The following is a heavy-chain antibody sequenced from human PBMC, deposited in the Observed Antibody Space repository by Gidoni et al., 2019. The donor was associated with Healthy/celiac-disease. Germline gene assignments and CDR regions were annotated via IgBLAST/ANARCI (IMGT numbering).Heavy chain of an antibody. CDR3: ARDLGYCSSTSCYDEYYYGMDV. Sequence: QVQLQESGPGLVKPSETLSLTCTVAGGSISSYDWSWIRQPPGKGLEWIGYIYYSGSTNYNPSLKSRITISVDTSKNQFSLKLSSVTAADTAVYYCARDLGYCSSTSCYDEYYYGMDVWGQGTTVTVSS. J-gene: IGHJ6*02. V-gene: IGHV4-59*01. D-gene: IGHD2-2*01. CDR2: IYYSGST. CDR1: GGSISSYD.